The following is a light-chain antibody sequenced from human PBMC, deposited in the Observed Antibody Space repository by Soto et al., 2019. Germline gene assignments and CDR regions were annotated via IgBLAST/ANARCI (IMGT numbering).Light chain of an antibody. Sequence: QSALTQPASVSGSPGQSITTSCTGTSSDIGAYNYVSWYQQHPGKAPKLLIYGLTNRPSGVSNRFSGSKSGNTASLTISGLQAEDGADYYCSSYTTTLTLVFGGGTKLTVL. CDR1: SSDIGAYNY. J-gene: IGLJ3*02. CDR3: SSYTTTLTLV. V-gene: IGLV2-14*01. CDR2: GLT.